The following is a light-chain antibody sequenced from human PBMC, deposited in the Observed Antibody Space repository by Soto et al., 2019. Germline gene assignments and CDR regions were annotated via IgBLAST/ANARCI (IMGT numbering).Light chain of an antibody. Sequence: QSVLTQPASVSGSPGQSITISCTGTTSDVGRYNYVSWYQQHPGKAPKLIIYDVSNRPSGVSNRFSGSKSGNTASLTISGLQAEDEADYYCNSYTSSSTYVFGTGTKVPS. J-gene: IGLJ1*01. CDR2: DVS. CDR3: NSYTSSSTYV. CDR1: TSDVGRYNY. V-gene: IGLV2-14*01.